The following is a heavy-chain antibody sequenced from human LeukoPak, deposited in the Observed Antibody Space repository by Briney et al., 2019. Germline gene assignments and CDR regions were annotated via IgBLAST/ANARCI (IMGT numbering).Heavy chain of an antibody. J-gene: IGHJ3*02. CDR3: AAYSSGWQGDAFDI. D-gene: IGHD6-19*01. CDR1: GFTLSSYE. V-gene: IGHV3-23*01. CDR2: IEYSGGSA. Sequence: SGGSLRLSCTVSGFTLSSYEMSWIRQAPGKGLEWVSSIEYSGGSAYYADSVKGRFTISRDDSKNTLYLQMNSLRSDDTAVYYCAAYSSGWQGDAFDIWGQGTMVTVSS.